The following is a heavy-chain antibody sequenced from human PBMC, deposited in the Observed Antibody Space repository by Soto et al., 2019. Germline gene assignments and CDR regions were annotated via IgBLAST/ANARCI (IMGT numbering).Heavy chain of an antibody. CDR3: AKGWGVVVPAAIRDYYYYGMDV. CDR1: GFTFSSYA. Sequence: GGSLRLSCAASGFTFSSYAMSWVRQAPGKALEWVSAISGSGGSTYYADSVKGRFTISRDNSKNTLYLQMNSLRAEDTAVYYCAKGWGVVVPAAIRDYYYYGMDVWGQGTTVTVSS. CDR2: ISGSGGST. D-gene: IGHD2-2*02. J-gene: IGHJ6*02. V-gene: IGHV3-23*01.